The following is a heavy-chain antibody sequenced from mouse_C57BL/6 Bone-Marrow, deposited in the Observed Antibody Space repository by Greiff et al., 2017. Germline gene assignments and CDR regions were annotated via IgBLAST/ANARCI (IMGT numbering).Heavy chain of an antibody. CDR3: ASLLWLQDYAMDY. CDR2: IDPEDGET. Sequence: EVQLQQSGAGLVKPGASVKLSCTASGFNIKDYYMRWVKQRTEQSLVWIGRIDPEDGETKYAPKFQGKATITADTSSNTAYLQLSSLTSEDTAVYYCASLLWLQDYAMDYWGQGTSVTVSS. V-gene: IGHV14-2*01. J-gene: IGHJ4*01. CDR1: GFNIKDYY. D-gene: IGHD2-2*01.